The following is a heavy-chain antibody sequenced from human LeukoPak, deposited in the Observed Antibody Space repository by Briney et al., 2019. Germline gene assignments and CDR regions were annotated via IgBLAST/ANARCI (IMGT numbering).Heavy chain of an antibody. J-gene: IGHJ4*02. V-gene: IGHV4-59*03. CDR3: ATGETGSTLGGY. D-gene: IGHD1-1*01. CDR1: GGPLSAYY. Sequence: ASETLSLTCTVSGGPLSAYYWTWIRQPPGKGLEWIGYIYDNGNTNYNPSLKSRVTISVDTSKNQISLNRRSVTAADTAVYYCATGETGSTLGGYWGQGTLVTVSS. CDR2: IYDNGNT.